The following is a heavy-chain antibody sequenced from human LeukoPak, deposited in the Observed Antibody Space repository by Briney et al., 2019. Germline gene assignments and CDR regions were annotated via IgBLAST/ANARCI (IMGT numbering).Heavy chain of an antibody. D-gene: IGHD3/OR15-3a*01. J-gene: IGHJ4*02. CDR3: ARPAFKGTGSRCYFDY. Sequence: ASVKVSCKASGYTFTSYDINWVRQATGQGLEWMGWMNPNSGNTGYAQKFQGRVTMTRNTSISTAYMDLSRLRSDDTAVYYCARPAFKGTGSRCYFDYWGQGTLVTVSS. CDR2: MNPNSGNT. V-gene: IGHV1-8*01. CDR1: GYTFTSYD.